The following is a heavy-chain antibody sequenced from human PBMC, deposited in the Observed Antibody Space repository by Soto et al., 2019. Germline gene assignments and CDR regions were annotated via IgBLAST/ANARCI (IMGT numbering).Heavy chain of an antibody. CDR2: ISWNGDET. V-gene: IGHV3-9*01. CDR1: GFTFDDYA. Sequence: EVQLLESGGGLVQPGRSLRLSCVASGFTFDDYAMHWVRQAPGKGLEWVSGISWNGDETDYADSIRGRFNISRDNTKHSLFLEMNSLRADDSALYYWAKDGDSDLEGTILGAVDVWGQGTTVTVSS. CDR3: AKDGDSDLEGTILGAVDV. D-gene: IGHD4-17*01. J-gene: IGHJ6*02.